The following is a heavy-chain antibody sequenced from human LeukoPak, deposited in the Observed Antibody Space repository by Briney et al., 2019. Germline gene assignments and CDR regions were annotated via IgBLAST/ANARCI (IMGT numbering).Heavy chain of an antibody. Sequence: GASVKVSCKASGYTFTSYDINWVRQATGQGLEWMGWMNPNSGNTGYAQKFQGRVTMTRNTSISTAYMELSSLRSEDTAVYYCASNSEVVVTMYYYYGMDVWGQGTTVTVSS. V-gene: IGHV1-8*01. CDR3: ASNSEVVVTMYYYYGMDV. CDR2: MNPNSGNT. D-gene: IGHD5-12*01. CDR1: GYTFTSYD. J-gene: IGHJ6*02.